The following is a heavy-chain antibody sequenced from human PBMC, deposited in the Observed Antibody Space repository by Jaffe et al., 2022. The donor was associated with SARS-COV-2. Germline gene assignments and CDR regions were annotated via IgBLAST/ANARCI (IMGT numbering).Heavy chain of an antibody. CDR2: ISSSSSYI. V-gene: IGHV3-21*01. Sequence: EVQLVESGGGLVKPGGSLRLSCAASGFTFSSYSMNWVRQAPGKGLEWVSSISSSSSYIYYADSVKGRFTISRDNAKNSLYLQMNSLRAEDTAVYYCARDLYSSSWYGRFENLYYYGMDVWGQGTTVTVSS. CDR1: GFTFSSYS. J-gene: IGHJ6*02. CDR3: ARDLYSSSWYGRFENLYYYGMDV. D-gene: IGHD6-13*01.